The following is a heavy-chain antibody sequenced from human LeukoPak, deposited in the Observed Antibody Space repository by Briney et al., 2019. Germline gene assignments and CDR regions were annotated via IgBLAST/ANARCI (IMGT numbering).Heavy chain of an antibody. J-gene: IGHJ5*02. CDR3: AGDPAYYDILTGSNWFDP. D-gene: IGHD3-9*01. V-gene: IGHV4-4*07. CDR2: IYTSGST. CDR1: GGSISSYY. Sequence: SETLSLTCTLSGGSISSYYWSWIRQPAGKGLEWIGRIYTSGSTNYNPSLKSRVTMSVDTSKNQFSLKLSSVTAADTAVYYCAGDPAYYDILTGSNWFDPWGQGTLVTVSS.